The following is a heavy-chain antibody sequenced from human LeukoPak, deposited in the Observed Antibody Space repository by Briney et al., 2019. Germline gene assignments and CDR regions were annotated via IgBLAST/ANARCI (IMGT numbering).Heavy chain of an antibody. CDR2: IDWDDDK. Sequence: SWVRQPPGKALEWLARIDWDDDKYYNTSLKTRLTISKDTSKNQVVLRMTNMDPVDTATYYCARTTFYYDSSDYSYYYMDVWGKGTTVTISS. J-gene: IGHJ6*03. D-gene: IGHD3-22*01. CDR3: ARTTFYYDSSDYSYYYMDV. V-gene: IGHV2-70*11.